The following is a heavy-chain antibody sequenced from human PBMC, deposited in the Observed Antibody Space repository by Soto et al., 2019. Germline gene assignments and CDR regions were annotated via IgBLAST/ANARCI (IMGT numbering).Heavy chain of an antibody. CDR2: ISYSGNT. D-gene: IGHD3-3*01. CDR1: GASINSATYY. CDR3: ARGLTPFWSSYRFAYCDS. Sequence: PSVTLSLTCTVSGASINSATYYWSWIRQRPGEGLEWIGFISYSGNTYHSPSLKSRLVLSVDTSKNQFSLELSFVTAADTAVYYCARGLTPFWSSYRFAYCDSWGHGTRVLVSS. J-gene: IGHJ5*01. V-gene: IGHV4-31*03.